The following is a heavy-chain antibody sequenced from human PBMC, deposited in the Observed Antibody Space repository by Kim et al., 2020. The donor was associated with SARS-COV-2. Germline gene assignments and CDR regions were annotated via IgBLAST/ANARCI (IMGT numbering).Heavy chain of an antibody. J-gene: IGHJ1*01. CDR1: GDSISSSSYY. V-gene: IGHV4-39*01. CDR2: IYYSGST. D-gene: IGHD2-15*01. Sequence: SETLSLTCTVSGDSISSSSYYWGWIRQPPGKGLEWIGSIYYSGSTYYNPSLKSRVTISVDTSKNQFSLKLSSVTAADTAVYYCARQGAGIVVVVADPEYFQHWGQGTLVTVSS. CDR3: ARQGAGIVVVVADPEYFQH.